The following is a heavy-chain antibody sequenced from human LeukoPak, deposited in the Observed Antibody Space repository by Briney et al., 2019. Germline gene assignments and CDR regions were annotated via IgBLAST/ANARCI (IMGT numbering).Heavy chain of an antibody. D-gene: IGHD3-3*01. CDR1: GFTFITYA. CDR2: ISYDGGNK. Sequence: GGSLRLSCAASGFTFITYAMHWVRRAPGKGLEWVAVISYDGGNKYYADSVKGRFTISRDNSKNTLYLQMNSLRTEDTAVYYCARVGFWSGSFDYWGQGTLVTVSS. CDR3: ARVGFWSGSFDY. J-gene: IGHJ4*02. V-gene: IGHV3-30*04.